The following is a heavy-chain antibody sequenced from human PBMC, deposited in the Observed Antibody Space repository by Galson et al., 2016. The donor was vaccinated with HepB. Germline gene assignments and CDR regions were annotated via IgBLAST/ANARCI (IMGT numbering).Heavy chain of an antibody. D-gene: IGHD1-26*01. CDR3: ARDAMGRGSGSYSAFGY. CDR1: GFSFNTYS. Sequence: SLRLSCAASGFSFNTYSMHWVRQAPGKGLEWVAAITSAGDKQYYTDSVRGRFTISRDNSNNMMYLQMNSLRPEDTSVYYCARDAMGRGSGSYSAFGYWGQGTLVSVSS. J-gene: IGHJ4*02. V-gene: IGHV3-30*04. CDR2: ITSAGDKQ.